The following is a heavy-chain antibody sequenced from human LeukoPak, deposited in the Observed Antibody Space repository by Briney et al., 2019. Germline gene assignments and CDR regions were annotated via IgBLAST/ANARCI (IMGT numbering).Heavy chain of an antibody. J-gene: IGHJ6*03. D-gene: IGHD5-18*01. CDR3: ATGAAKDSRRYYYMDD. CDR1: VYTLTELL. Sequence: ASVKVSCMLSVYTLTELLMHWVRQAPGRGGWWMGGFDPEDGETIYAQKLHGRVTMTEDASTDTAYIDLSSLRSEDTAVYYCATGAAKDSRRYYYMDDWGKGTTVTVSS. CDR2: FDPEDGET. V-gene: IGHV1-24*01.